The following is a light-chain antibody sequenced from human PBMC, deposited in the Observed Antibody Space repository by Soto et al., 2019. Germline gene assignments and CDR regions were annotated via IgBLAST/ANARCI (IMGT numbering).Light chain of an antibody. CDR1: QSVADN. CDR2: GAS. CDR3: QQYNNWPIT. V-gene: IGKV3-15*01. Sequence: VLTQSPGTLSLSPGERATLSCRASQSVADNLAWFQQKPGQGPRLLIYGASTRATGIPARFSGSGSETDFTLTISSLRSEDSAVYHCQQYNNWPITFGQGTRLETK. J-gene: IGKJ5*01.